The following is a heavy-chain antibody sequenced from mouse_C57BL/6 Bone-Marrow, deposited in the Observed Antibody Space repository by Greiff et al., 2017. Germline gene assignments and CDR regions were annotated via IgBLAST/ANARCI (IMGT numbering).Heavy chain of an antibody. D-gene: IGHD2-4*01. V-gene: IGHV1-54*01. CDR2: INPGSGGT. CDR1: GYAFTNYL. J-gene: IGHJ3*01. CDR3: AIDYYYDGSY. Sequence: QVQLQQPGAELVRPGTSVTVSCKASGYAFTNYLIEWVKPRPGPGLEWRGVINPGSGGTNYNEKFKGKATLTADKSSSTAYMQLSSLTSADSAVYFCAIDYYYDGSYWRQGTLVTVSA.